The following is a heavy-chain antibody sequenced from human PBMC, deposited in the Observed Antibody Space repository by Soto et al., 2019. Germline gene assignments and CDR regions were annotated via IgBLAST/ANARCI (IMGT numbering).Heavy chain of an antibody. V-gene: IGHV3-23*01. D-gene: IGHD4-17*01. CDR1: GFTFSSYA. J-gene: IGHJ4*02. CDR2: ISGSGGST. Sequence: GGSLRLSCAASGFTFSSYAMSWVRQAPGKGLEWVSAISGSGGSTYYADSVKGRFTISRDNSKNTLYLQMNSPRAEDTAVYYCAKDNVPPVTTDSAVDYWGQGTLVTVSS. CDR3: AKDNVPPVTTDSAVDY.